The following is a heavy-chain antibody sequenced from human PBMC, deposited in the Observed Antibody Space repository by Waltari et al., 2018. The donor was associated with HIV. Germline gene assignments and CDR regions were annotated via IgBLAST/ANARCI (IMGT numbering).Heavy chain of an antibody. Sequence: QVQVQESGPGLVKPSETLSLTCAVSGDSISNYYWSWIRQPAGKGLEWIGRIKTSGNSKYNPSLKSRRTLSADTSKNQVSLRLSSVTAADTAVYYGARLGYQDMDVWGQGTTVTVSS. V-gene: IGHV4-4*07. D-gene: IGHD6-25*01. J-gene: IGHJ6*02. CDR2: IKTSGNS. CDR3: ARLGYQDMDV. CDR1: GDSISNYY.